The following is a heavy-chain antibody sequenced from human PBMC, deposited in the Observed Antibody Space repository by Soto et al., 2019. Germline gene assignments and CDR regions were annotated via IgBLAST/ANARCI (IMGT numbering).Heavy chain of an antibody. J-gene: IGHJ4*02. Sequence: QVQLVQSGAEEKKPGASVKVSCKASGYTFTSYAMHWVRQAPGQRLEWMGWINAGNGNTKYSQKFQGRVTITRDTSSSTAYMELSSLIAEDTAVYYSARSIVVVTALDYWGQGTLVTVSS. CDR2: INAGNGNT. CDR3: ARSIVVVTALDY. V-gene: IGHV1-3*05. D-gene: IGHD2-21*02. CDR1: GYTFTSYA.